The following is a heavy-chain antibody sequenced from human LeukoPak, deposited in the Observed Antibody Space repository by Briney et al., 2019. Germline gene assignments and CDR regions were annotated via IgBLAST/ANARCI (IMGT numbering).Heavy chain of an antibody. CDR3: AHLPAGVIGAFDV. CDR1: GFSLTKSATGVG. Sequence: ESGPTLVNPTQTLTLTCSFSGFSLTKSATGVGVGWIRQPPGKALEWLAIIYWDDDKRYSPSLESRLTITKDTSKNQVVLRFSNMDPVDTATYYCAHLPAGVIGAFDVWGQGTVVSVSS. V-gene: IGHV2-5*02. CDR2: IYWDDDK. D-gene: IGHD3-10*01. J-gene: IGHJ3*01.